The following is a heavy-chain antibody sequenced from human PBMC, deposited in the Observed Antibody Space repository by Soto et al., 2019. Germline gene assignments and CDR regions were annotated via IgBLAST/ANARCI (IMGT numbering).Heavy chain of an antibody. CDR1: GGTFSRYT. Sequence: QVQLVQSGAGLKKPGSSVKVSCKASGGTFSRYTMSWVRQAPGQGLEWVGRIIPILGIANYPQKLQGRDTITADKSTSTAYMELSSLRSGDAAAYYCASFPCGYDYYFDDWCQGPLVTVSS. V-gene: IGHV1-69*02. CDR3: ASFPCGYDYYFDD. J-gene: IGHJ4*03. CDR2: IIPILGIA. D-gene: IGHD5-12*01.